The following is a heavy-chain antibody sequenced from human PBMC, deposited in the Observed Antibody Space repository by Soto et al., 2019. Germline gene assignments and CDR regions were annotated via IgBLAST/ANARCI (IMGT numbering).Heavy chain of an antibody. J-gene: IGHJ2*01. CDR3: ARVDCGGDCRNWYFDL. V-gene: IGHV3-48*02. D-gene: IGHD2-21*02. Sequence: EVQLVESGGGLVQPGGSLRLSCAASGFTFSSYSMNWVRQAPGKGLEWVSYISSSSSTIYYADSVKGRFTISRDNAKNSRYLQMNSLRDEDTAVYYCARVDCGGDCRNWYFDLWGRGTLVTVSS. CDR2: ISSSSSTI. CDR1: GFTFSSYS.